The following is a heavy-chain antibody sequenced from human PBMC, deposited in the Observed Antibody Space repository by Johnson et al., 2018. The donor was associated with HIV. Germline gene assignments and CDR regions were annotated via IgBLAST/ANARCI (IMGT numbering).Heavy chain of an antibody. J-gene: IGHJ3*02. D-gene: IGHD3-16*01. V-gene: IGHV3-66*02. CDR2: SWNSGSI. CDR1: GFTVSSNY. Sequence: VQLVESGGGLVRPGGSLRLSCTASGFTVSSNYMSWVRQAPGKGMEWVSGISWNSGSIGYADSVKGRFTISRDNSKNALYLQMNSLRSEDTAVYYCAKPPSMGADAFDIWGQGTMVTVSS. CDR3: AKPPSMGADAFDI.